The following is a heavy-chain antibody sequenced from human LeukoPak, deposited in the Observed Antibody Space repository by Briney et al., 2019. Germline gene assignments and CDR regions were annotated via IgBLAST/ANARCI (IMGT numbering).Heavy chain of an antibody. CDR3: ARERPIAAAVHIWGY. J-gene: IGHJ4*02. Sequence: PSETLSLTCTVSGGSISSYYWSWIRQPPGKGLEWIGYIYYSGSTNYNPSLKSRVTISVDTSKNQFSLKLSSVTAADTAVYYCARERPIAAAVHIWGYWGQGTLVTVSS. CDR2: IYYSGST. D-gene: IGHD6-13*01. CDR1: GGSISSYY. V-gene: IGHV4-59*01.